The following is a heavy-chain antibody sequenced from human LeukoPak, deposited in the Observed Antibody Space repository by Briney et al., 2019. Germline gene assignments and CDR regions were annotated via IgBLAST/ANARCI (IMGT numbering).Heavy chain of an antibody. CDR1: GYSISSGYY. Sequence: SETLSLTCTVSGYSISSGYYWGWIRQPPGKGLEWIGEINHSGSTNYNPSLKSRVTISVDKSKNQFSLKLSSVTAADTAVYYCASVPKSHELPAAMVFDYWGQGTLVTVSS. CDR3: ASVPKSHELPAAMVFDY. J-gene: IGHJ4*02. D-gene: IGHD2-2*01. V-gene: IGHV4-38-2*02. CDR2: INHSGST.